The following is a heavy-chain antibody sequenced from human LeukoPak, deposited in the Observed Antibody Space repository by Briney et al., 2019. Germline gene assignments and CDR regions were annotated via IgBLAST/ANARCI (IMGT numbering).Heavy chain of an antibody. Sequence: ASVKVSCKASGYTFTSYGISWVRQAPGQGLEWMGWISAYNGNTNYAQKLQGRVTMTTDTSTSTAYMELRSLRSDDTAVYYCARGSSLIVVVTAITDWGQGTLVTVSS. J-gene: IGHJ4*02. D-gene: IGHD2-21*02. CDR3: ARGSSLIVVVTAITD. CDR1: GYTFTSYG. CDR2: ISAYNGNT. V-gene: IGHV1-18*01.